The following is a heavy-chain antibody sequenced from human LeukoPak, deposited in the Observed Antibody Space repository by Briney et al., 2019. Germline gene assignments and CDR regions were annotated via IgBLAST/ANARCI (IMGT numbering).Heavy chain of an antibody. Sequence: GGSLRLSCAASGFTFSSYGVHWVRQAPGKGLEWVAVIWYDGSNKYYADSVKGRFTISRDNSKNTLYLQMNSLRAEDTAVYYCARPGPPGGYSYGLGTLDYWGQGTLVTVSS. CDR1: GFTFSSYG. D-gene: IGHD5-18*01. CDR2: IWYDGSNK. V-gene: IGHV3-33*01. CDR3: ARPGPPGGYSYGLGTLDY. J-gene: IGHJ4*02.